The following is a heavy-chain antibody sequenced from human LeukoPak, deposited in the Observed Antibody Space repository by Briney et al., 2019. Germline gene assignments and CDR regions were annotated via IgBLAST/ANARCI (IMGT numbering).Heavy chain of an antibody. D-gene: IGHD2-2*01. Sequence: GGSLRLSCAASGFTFGTYGMHWVRQAPGRGLEWVAFIWYDGSKKYYADSAKGRFTISRDNSKNTLYLQMDSLRAEDTAIYYCAKDPLEYCTSTICRYLDYWGQGTLVTVSS. V-gene: IGHV3-30*02. J-gene: IGHJ4*02. CDR3: AKDPLEYCTSTICRYLDY. CDR1: GFTFGTYG. CDR2: IWYDGSKK.